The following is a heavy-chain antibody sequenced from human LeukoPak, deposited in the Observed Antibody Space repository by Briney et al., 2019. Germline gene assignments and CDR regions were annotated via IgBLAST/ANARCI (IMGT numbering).Heavy chain of an antibody. V-gene: IGHV3-48*01. CDR2: ISRSSSPI. D-gene: IGHD3-3*01. CDR1: GFTFSSYS. CDR3: ARESSRGGYDFWSGNSYFDY. J-gene: IGHJ4*02. Sequence: GGSLRLSCVASGFTFSSYSMNWVRQAPGKGLEWVSYISRSSSPIYYADSVKGRFTISRDNAKNSLYLQMNSLRAEDTALYHCARESSRGGYDFWSGNSYFDYWGQGTLVTVSS.